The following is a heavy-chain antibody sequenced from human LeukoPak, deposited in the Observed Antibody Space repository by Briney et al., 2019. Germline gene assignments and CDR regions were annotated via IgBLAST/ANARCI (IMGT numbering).Heavy chain of an antibody. Sequence: GETLRLSCAASGFTFSSHWTYWARQPPGKGLEWVANIKQDGSEKYYVDSVKGRFTISRDNAKNSLYLQMNSLRTEDTAVYYCARGANYAFDIWGQGTMVTVSS. CDR3: ARGANYAFDI. CDR1: GFTFSSHW. J-gene: IGHJ3*02. D-gene: IGHD5-24*01. CDR2: IKQDGSEK. V-gene: IGHV3-7*01.